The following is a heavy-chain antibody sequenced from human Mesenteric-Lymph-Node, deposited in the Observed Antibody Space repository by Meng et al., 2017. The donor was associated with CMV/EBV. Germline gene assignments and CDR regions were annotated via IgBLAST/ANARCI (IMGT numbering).Heavy chain of an antibody. CDR2: IYYSGNT. J-gene: IGHJ4*02. D-gene: IGHD5-24*01. V-gene: IGHV4-31*02. CDR1: GCSISGGGSY. Sequence: CSVAGCSISGGGSYWSWIRQHPGKGLEWIGYIYYSGNTYYNPSLKSRLTISVDTSKNQFSLNLTSVTAADTAVYYCARNRDGYDLFDHWGQGTLVTVSS. CDR3: ARNRDGYDLFDH.